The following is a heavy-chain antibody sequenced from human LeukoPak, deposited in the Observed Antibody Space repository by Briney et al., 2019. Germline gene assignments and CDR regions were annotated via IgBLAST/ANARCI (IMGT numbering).Heavy chain of an antibody. J-gene: IGHJ4*02. D-gene: IGHD7-27*01. CDR3: ARAPQLGAVTFDY. Sequence: SETLSLTCAVYGGSFSGYYWSWIRQPPGKGLEWIGEINHSGSTNYNPSLKSRVTISVDTSKNQFSLKLSPVTAADTAVYYCARAPQLGAVTFDYWGQGTLVTVSS. CDR1: GGSFSGYY. CDR2: INHSGST. V-gene: IGHV4-34*01.